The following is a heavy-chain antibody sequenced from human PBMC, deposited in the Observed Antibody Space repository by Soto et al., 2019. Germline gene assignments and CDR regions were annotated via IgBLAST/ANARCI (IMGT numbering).Heavy chain of an antibody. CDR3: AREAVVAAKGFVDY. V-gene: IGHV4-31*03. J-gene: IGHJ4*02. CDR1: GGSISSGGYY. Sequence: QVQLQESGPGLVKPSQTLSLTCTVSGGSISSGGYYWSWIRQHPGKGLEWIGYIYYSGSTYYNPSLKSRVTISVDTSKNQFSLKLSSVTAADTAVYYCAREAVVAAKGFVDYWGQGTLVTVSS. D-gene: IGHD2-15*01. CDR2: IYYSGST.